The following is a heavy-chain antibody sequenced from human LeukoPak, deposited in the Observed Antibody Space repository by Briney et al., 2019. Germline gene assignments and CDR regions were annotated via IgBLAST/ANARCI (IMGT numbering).Heavy chain of an antibody. Sequence: GSLRLSCAASGFTFNTYSMNWVRQAPGMGLEWVSYISSSSGAIYYADSVKGRFTISRDNAKNSLYLQMNSLRAEDTAVYYCARDLNYAFDIWGQGTRVTLSS. V-gene: IGHV3-48*01. D-gene: IGHD5-24*01. CDR1: GFTFNTYS. J-gene: IGHJ3*02. CDR3: ARDLNYAFDI. CDR2: ISSSSGAI.